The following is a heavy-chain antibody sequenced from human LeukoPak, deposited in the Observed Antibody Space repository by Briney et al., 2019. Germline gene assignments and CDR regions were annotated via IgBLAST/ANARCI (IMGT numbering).Heavy chain of an antibody. CDR1: GGSFSGYY. D-gene: IGHD3-22*01. Sequence: SETLSLTCAVYGGSFSGYYWSWIRQPPGKGLEWIGEINHSGSTNYNPSLKSRVIISVDTSKNQFSLKLSSVTAADTAVYYCARLTYYRESNGYWEGGRRAYPYSSYMDVWGKGTTVIISS. CDR3: ARLTYYRESNGYWEGGRRAYPYSSYMDV. J-gene: IGHJ6*03. V-gene: IGHV4-34*01. CDR2: INHSGST.